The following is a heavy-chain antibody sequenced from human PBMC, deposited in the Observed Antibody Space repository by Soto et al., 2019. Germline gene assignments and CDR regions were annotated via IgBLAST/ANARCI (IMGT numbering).Heavy chain of an antibody. Sequence: ASVKVSCKASGYTFTSYAMHWVRQAPGQRLEWMGWINAGNGNTKYSQKFQGRVTITRDTSASTAYMELSSLRSEDTAVYYCARDVIAARFYYYYGMDVWGQGTTVTVSS. D-gene: IGHD6-6*01. CDR3: ARDVIAARFYYYYGMDV. J-gene: IGHJ6*02. CDR1: GYTFTSYA. CDR2: INAGNGNT. V-gene: IGHV1-3*01.